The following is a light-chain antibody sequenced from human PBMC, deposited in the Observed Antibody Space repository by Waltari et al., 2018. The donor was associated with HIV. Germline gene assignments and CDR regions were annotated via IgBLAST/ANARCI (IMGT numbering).Light chain of an antibody. CDR1: QSVNNRY. V-gene: IGKV3-20*01. Sequence: EIVLKQSPGNLYLSPGDRATLSCRASQSVNNRYIAWYQQKTGQTPRLLMYGASSRATGIPDRFSGSGSGTDFTLTISRLEPEDFAVYYCQQYDTPPFTFGPGTKVDIK. J-gene: IGKJ3*01. CDR2: GAS. CDR3: QQYDTPPFT.